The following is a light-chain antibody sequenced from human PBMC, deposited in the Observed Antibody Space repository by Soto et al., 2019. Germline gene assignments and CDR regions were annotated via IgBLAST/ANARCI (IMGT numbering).Light chain of an antibody. V-gene: IGKV3-20*01. CDR2: GAS. CDR3: QQYATSTLT. CDR1: QSLSSSY. Sequence: ENVLTQSPGTLSVSAGERATLSCGASQSLSSSYLAWYQQKPGQAPRLLIYGASSRATGIPDRFSGSVSGTDGTITISRLENEDGAVYYCQQYATSTLTFGGGTKVEIK. J-gene: IGKJ4*01.